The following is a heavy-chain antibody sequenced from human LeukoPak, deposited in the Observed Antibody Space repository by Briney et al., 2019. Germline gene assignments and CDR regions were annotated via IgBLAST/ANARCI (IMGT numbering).Heavy chain of an antibody. D-gene: IGHD4-23*01. CDR1: GGSISSGDYY. Sequence: PSQTLSLTCTVSGGSISSGDYYWSWIRQPPGKGLEWIGYIYYSGSTYYNPSLKSRVTISVDTSKNQFSLKLSSVTAADTAVYYCAREATVVETDAFDIWGQGTMVTVSS. J-gene: IGHJ3*02. CDR2: IYYSGST. CDR3: AREATVVETDAFDI. V-gene: IGHV4-30-4*01.